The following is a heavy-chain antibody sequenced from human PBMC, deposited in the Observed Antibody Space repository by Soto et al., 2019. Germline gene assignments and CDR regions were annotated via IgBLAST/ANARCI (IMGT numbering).Heavy chain of an antibody. Sequence: PGESLKISGKGSGCSFTSYWISRVRQMPGKGLEWMGRIDPSDSYTNYSPSFQGHVTISADKSISTAYLQWSSLKASDTAVYYCTRVLHRVAVVSGSGAFDIWGQGTMVTVSS. CDR1: GCSFTSYW. CDR2: IDPSDSYT. V-gene: IGHV5-10-1*01. J-gene: IGHJ3*02. D-gene: IGHD6-19*01. CDR3: TRVLHRVAVVSGSGAFDI.